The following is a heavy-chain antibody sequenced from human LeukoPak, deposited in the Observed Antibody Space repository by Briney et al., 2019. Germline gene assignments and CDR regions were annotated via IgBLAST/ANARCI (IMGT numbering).Heavy chain of an antibody. CDR2: INHSGST. J-gene: IGHJ6*03. CDR1: GGSLSGYY. Sequence: PSETLSLTCAVYGGSLSGYYWSWIRQPPGKGLEWIGEINHSGSTNYNPSLKSRVTISVDTSKNQFSLKLSSVTAADTAVYYCARGRQRGELSYYYYYMDVWGKGTTVTVSS. CDR3: ARGRQRGELSYYYYYMDV. V-gene: IGHV4-34*01. D-gene: IGHD1-26*01.